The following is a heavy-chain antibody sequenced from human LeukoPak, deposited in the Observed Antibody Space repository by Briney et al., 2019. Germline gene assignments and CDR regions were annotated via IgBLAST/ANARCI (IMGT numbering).Heavy chain of an antibody. CDR2: IYHSGST. J-gene: IGHJ6*02. CDR3: ARARITMVRGVIRYYGMDV. CDR1: GGSISSSNW. V-gene: IGHV4-4*02. D-gene: IGHD3-10*01. Sequence: PSETLSLTCAVSGGSISSSNWWSWVRQPPGKGLEWIGEIYHSGSTNYNPSLKSRVTISVDKSKNQFSLKLSPVTAADTAVYYCARARITMVRGVIRYYGMDVWGQGTTVTVSS.